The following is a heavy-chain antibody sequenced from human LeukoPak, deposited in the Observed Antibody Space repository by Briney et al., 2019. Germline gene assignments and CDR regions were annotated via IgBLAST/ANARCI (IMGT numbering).Heavy chain of an antibody. Sequence: GGSLRLSCAASGFTFSTYSMNWVRQAPGKGLEWVSYISGGSSTIYYADSVKGRFTISRDNAKNSLYLQMNSLRAEDTAVYYCARWSYDSFSYWGQGTLVTVSS. CDR2: ISGGSSTI. D-gene: IGHD3-22*01. CDR1: GFTFSTYS. V-gene: IGHV3-48*01. CDR3: ARWSYDSFSY. J-gene: IGHJ4*02.